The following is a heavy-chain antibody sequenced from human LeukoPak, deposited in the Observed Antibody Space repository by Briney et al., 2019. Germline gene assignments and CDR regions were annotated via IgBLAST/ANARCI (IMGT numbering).Heavy chain of an antibody. D-gene: IGHD1-26*01. CDR3: AKGRGGSITYPFDY. CDR1: GFTFNIYA. J-gene: IGHJ4*02. Sequence: GGSLRLSCAASGFTFNIYAMNWVRRAPGKGLEWVSVINYSGGSTYYADFVKGRFTISRDNSKDRLYLQMYSLRAEDTALYYCAKGRGGSITYPFDYWGLGTLVTVSS. V-gene: IGHV3-23*01. CDR2: INYSGGST.